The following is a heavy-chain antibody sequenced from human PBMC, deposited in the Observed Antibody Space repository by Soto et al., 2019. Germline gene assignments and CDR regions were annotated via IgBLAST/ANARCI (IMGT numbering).Heavy chain of an antibody. CDR3: ARSAYCGGDCYPSYYYYYGMDV. Sequence: QVPLVESGGGLVKPGGSLRLSCAASGFTFSDYYMSWIRQAPGKGLEWVSYISSSCSTIYYADSVKGRFTISRDNAKNSLYLQMNSLRAEDTAVYYCARSAYCGGDCYPSYYYYYGMDVWGQGTTVTVSS. V-gene: IGHV3-11*01. J-gene: IGHJ6*02. CDR2: ISSSCSTI. CDR1: GFTFSDYY. D-gene: IGHD2-21*02.